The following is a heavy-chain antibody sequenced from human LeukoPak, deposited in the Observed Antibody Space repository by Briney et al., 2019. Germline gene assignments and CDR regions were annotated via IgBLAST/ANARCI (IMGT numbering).Heavy chain of an antibody. Sequence: GGSLRPSCAASGFTFSSYAMHWVHQAPGKGLGWVAVISYDGSNKYYADSVKGRFTISRDNSKNTLYLQMNSLRAEDTAVYYCARGITVTTYYYYGMDVWGQGTTVTVSS. CDR2: ISYDGSNK. CDR3: ARGITVTTYYYYGMDV. D-gene: IGHD4-17*01. CDR1: GFTFSSYA. V-gene: IGHV3-30*04. J-gene: IGHJ6*02.